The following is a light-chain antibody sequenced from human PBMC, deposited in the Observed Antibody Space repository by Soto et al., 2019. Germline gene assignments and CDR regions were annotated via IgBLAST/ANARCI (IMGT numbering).Light chain of an antibody. CDR2: EVS. J-gene: IGLJ1*01. CDR1: SSNIGAGYD. Sequence: QSVLTQPPSVSGAPGQRVTISCTGSSSNIGAGYDVHWYQQHPGKAPKLMIFEVSNRPTGVSNRFSGSKSDNTASLTISGLQADDEADYYCSSYTTRSSLYVFGTGTKVTVL. V-gene: IGLV2-14*01. CDR3: SSYTTRSSLYV.